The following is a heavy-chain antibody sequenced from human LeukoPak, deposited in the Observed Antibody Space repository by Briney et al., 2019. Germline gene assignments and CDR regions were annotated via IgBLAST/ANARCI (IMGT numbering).Heavy chain of an antibody. CDR2: INPNNGET. V-gene: IGHV1-2*07. D-gene: IGHD3-3*01. CDR3: ARGIPSFSLFGMVIY. J-gene: IGHJ4*02. CDR1: VYNFPCYD. Sequence: ASVTVSCKASVYNFPCYDIHWVRQAPGQGFEGMGWINPNNGETNYAHKFQGRVTMTRDTSVSTAFMELSTLKSDDAAVYYCARGIPSFSLFGMVIYWGQGTLLTVSS.